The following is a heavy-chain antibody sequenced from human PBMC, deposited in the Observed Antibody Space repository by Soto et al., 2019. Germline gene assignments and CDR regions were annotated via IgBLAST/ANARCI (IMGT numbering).Heavy chain of an antibody. CDR1: GFTFSSYA. J-gene: IGHJ4*02. CDR3: SMRYFDSNDY. D-gene: IGHD3-9*01. CDR2: ISGSGGST. Sequence: ETLSLTCAASGFTFSSYAMSWVRQAPGKGLEWVSAISGSGGSTYYADSVKGRFTISRDNSKNTLYLQMNSLRAEDTAVYYCSMRYFDSNDYWGQGTLVTVSS. V-gene: IGHV3-23*01.